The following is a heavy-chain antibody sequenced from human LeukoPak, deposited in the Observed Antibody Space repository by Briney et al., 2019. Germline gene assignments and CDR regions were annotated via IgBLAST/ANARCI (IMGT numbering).Heavy chain of an antibody. J-gene: IGHJ3*02. V-gene: IGHV3-23*01. D-gene: IGHD6-19*01. CDR3: AKDREQWLVPAFDI. CDR2: ISGSGGST. Sequence: PGGSLRLSCAASGFTFSSYWMPWVRQAPGKGLEWVSAISGSGGSTYYADSVKGRFTISRDNSKNTLYLQMNSLRAEDTAVYYCAKDREQWLVPAFDIWGQGTMVTVSS. CDR1: GFTFSSYW.